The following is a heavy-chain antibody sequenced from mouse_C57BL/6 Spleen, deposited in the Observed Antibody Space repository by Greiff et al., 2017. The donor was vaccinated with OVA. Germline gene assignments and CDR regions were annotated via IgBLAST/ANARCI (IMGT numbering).Heavy chain of an antibody. CDR3: ARGYYGNYDAMDY. V-gene: IGHV1-82*01. D-gene: IGHD2-1*01. J-gene: IGHJ4*01. Sequence: QVQLQQSGPELVKPGASVKISCKASGYAFSSSWMNWVKQRPGKGLEWIGRIYPGDGDTNYNGKFKGKATLTADKSSSTAYMQLSSLTSEDSVVYFCARGYYGNYDAMDYWGQGASVTVSS. CDR1: GYAFSSSW. CDR2: IYPGDGDT.